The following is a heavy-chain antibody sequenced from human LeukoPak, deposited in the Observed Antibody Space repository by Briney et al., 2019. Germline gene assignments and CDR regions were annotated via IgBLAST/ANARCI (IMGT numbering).Heavy chain of an antibody. D-gene: IGHD6-13*01. CDR1: GYTFTSYG. CDR3: ARDGSSSWYAY. Sequence: GASVKVSCKASGYTFTSYGISWVRQTPGQGLEWMGWISSYNGNTNYAQKLQGRVTMTADTSTSTAYMDLRSLSSDDTAVYYCARDGSSSWYAYWGQGTLVTVSS. CDR2: ISSYNGNT. J-gene: IGHJ4*02. V-gene: IGHV1-18*01.